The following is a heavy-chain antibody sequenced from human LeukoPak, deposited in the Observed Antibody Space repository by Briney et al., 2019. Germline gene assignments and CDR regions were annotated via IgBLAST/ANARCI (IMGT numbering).Heavy chain of an antibody. J-gene: IGHJ4*02. Sequence: GGSLRLSCAASGFTFSSYAMSWVRQAPGKGLEWVSAISGSGGRTYYADSVKGRFTISRDNSKNTLYLQMNSLRAEDTAVYYCAKDRDYYGSGSYWGQGTLVTVSS. CDR2: ISGSGGRT. D-gene: IGHD3-10*01. CDR3: AKDRDYYGSGSY. V-gene: IGHV3-23*01. CDR1: GFTFSSYA.